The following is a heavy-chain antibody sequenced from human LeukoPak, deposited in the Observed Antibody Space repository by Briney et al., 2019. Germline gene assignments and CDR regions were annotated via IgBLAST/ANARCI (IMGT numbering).Heavy chain of an antibody. CDR1: GGSISSSSYY. J-gene: IGHJ4*02. CDR3: AREYGYDYYFDY. Sequence: SETLSLTCTVSGGSISSSSYYWGWIRQPPGKGLEWIGSIYYSGSTYYNPSLKSRVTMSVDTSKNQFSLKLSSVTAADTAVYYCAREYGYDYYFDYRGQGTLVTVSS. D-gene: IGHD5-12*01. CDR2: IYYSGST. V-gene: IGHV4-39*07.